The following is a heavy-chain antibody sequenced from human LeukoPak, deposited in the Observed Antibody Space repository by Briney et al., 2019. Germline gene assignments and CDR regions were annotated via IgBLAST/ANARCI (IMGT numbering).Heavy chain of an antibody. CDR1: GGSISSYY. D-gene: IGHD3-16*02. Sequence: SETLSLTCTVSGGSISSYYWSWIRQPPGKGLEWIGYIHYSGSTNYNPSLKSRVTISVDTSRNQLSLKLTSVSAADTAVYYFARHYVWGGYRYWDKWGQGILVTVSS. V-gene: IGHV4-59*01. CDR3: ARHYVWGGYRYWDK. J-gene: IGHJ4*02. CDR2: IHYSGST.